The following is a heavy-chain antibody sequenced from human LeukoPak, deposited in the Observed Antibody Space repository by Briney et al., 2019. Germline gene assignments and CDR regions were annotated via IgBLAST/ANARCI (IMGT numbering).Heavy chain of an antibody. Sequence: SVKVSCKASGGTFSSYAISWVRRAPGQGLEWMGRIIPIFGTANYAQKFQGRVTITTDESTSTAYMELSSLRSEDTAVYYCARDPRYSSGWYGEFDYWGQGTLVTVSS. J-gene: IGHJ4*02. CDR1: GGTFSSYA. CDR3: ARDPRYSSGWYGEFDY. V-gene: IGHV1-69*05. CDR2: IIPIFGTA. D-gene: IGHD6-19*01.